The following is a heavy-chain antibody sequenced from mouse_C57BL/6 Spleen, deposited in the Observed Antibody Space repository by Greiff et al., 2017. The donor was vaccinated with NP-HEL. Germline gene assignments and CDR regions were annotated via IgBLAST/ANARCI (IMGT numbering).Heavy chain of an antibody. CDR2: INPGSGGT. Sequence: QVHVKQSGAELVRPGTSVKVSCKASGYAFTNYLIEWVKQRPGQGLEWIGVINPGSGGTNYNEKFKGKATLTADKSSSTAYMQLSSLTSEDSAVYFCARSFYGYWYFDVWGTGTTVTVSS. V-gene: IGHV1-54*01. CDR3: ARSFYGYWYFDV. CDR1: GYAFTNYL. J-gene: IGHJ1*03. D-gene: IGHD2-10*01.